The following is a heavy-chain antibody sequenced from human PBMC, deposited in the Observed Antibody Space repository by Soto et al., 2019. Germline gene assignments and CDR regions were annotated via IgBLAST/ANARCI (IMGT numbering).Heavy chain of an antibody. CDR3: ARRALRVVVVVAASTHRHWFDP. CDR2: INHSGST. J-gene: IGHJ5*02. D-gene: IGHD2-15*01. V-gene: IGHV4-34*01. CDR1: GGSFSGYY. Sequence: QVQLQQWGAGLLKPSETLSLTCAVYGGSFSGYYWSWIRQPPGKGLEWIGEINHSGSTNYNPSLKXXXPMSVDPTKNXXSXKXXSATSAHTAVYYCARRALRVVVVVAASTHRHWFDPRGPGTLVPGPS.